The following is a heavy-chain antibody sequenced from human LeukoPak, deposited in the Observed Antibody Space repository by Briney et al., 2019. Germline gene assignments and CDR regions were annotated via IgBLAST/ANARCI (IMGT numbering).Heavy chain of an antibody. D-gene: IGHD3-10*01. Sequence: GESLKISCNGSGYSFTSCWIGWVRQMPGKGLEWMGIIYPGDSDTRYSPSFQGQVTISADKSISTAYLQWSSLKASDTAMYYCARPAMVRGVIHWFDPWGQGTLVTVSS. CDR2: IYPGDSDT. V-gene: IGHV5-51*01. CDR1: GYSFTSCW. CDR3: ARPAMVRGVIHWFDP. J-gene: IGHJ5*02.